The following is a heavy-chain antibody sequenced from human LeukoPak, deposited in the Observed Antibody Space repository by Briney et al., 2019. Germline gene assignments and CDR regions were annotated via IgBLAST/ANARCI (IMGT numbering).Heavy chain of an antibody. CDR2: IKQDGSGK. Sequence: GGSLRLYCAASGFTFSSYWMSWVRQAPGKGLEWVANIKQDGSGKNYVDSAKGRFTISRDNAKNSLYLQMNSLRAEDTAVYYCARGSGGIDYWGQGTLVTVSS. CDR3: ARGSGGIDY. CDR1: GFTFSSYW. J-gene: IGHJ4*02. D-gene: IGHD4-23*01. V-gene: IGHV3-7*01.